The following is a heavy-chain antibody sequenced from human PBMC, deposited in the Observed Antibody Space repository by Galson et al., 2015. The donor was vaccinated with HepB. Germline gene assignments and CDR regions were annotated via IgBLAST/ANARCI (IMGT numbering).Heavy chain of an antibody. CDR1: GFTFSSYG. CDR2: ISYDGSNK. V-gene: IGHV3-30*18. J-gene: IGHJ6*02. D-gene: IGHD6-19*01. Sequence: SLRLSCAASGFTFSSYGMHWVRQAPGKGLEWVAVISYDGSNKYYADSVKGRFTISRDNSKNTLYLQMNSLRAEDTAVYYGAKDKQWLSYYYYGIDVWGQGTTVTVSS. CDR3: AKDKQWLSYYYYGIDV.